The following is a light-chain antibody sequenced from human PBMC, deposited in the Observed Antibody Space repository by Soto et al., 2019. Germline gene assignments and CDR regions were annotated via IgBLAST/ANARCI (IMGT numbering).Light chain of an antibody. CDR1: QSISTN. J-gene: IGKJ1*01. V-gene: IGKV3-15*01. CDR3: QQYNNWPRT. CDR2: GAS. Sequence: EIVMTQSPATLSVSPGERATLSCRASQSISTNLVWYQQKPGQAPRLLIYGASTRATGFPARFSGSGSGTEFTLNISGLQSEDFAVYYCQQYNNWPRTFGQGTKVEIK.